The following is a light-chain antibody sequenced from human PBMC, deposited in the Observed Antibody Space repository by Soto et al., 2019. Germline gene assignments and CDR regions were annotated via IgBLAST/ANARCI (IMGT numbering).Light chain of an antibody. V-gene: IGLV2-8*01. CDR3: SSYAGSNSVI. CDR1: SSDVGGYNY. Sequence: QSALTQPPSASGSPGQSVTISCTGTSSDVGGYNYVSWYQQHPGKAPKLMIYDVTRRPSGVPDRFSGSKSGNTASLTVSGLQAEDEADYYCSSYAGSNSVIFGGGTKRTVL. J-gene: IGLJ2*01. CDR2: DVT.